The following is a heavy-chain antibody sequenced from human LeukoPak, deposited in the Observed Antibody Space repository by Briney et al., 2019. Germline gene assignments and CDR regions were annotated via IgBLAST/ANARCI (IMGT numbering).Heavy chain of an antibody. CDR1: GFTVSSNY. V-gene: IGHV4-34*01. Sequence: GSLRLSCAASGFTVSSNYMSWIRQPPGKGLEWIGEINHSGSTNYNPSLKSRVTISVDTSKNQFSLKLSSVTAADTAVYYCASRGYYGSGSYSRLSDYYYMDVWGKGTTVTISS. D-gene: IGHD3-10*01. CDR2: INHSGST. J-gene: IGHJ6*03. CDR3: ASRGYYGSGSYSRLSDYYYMDV.